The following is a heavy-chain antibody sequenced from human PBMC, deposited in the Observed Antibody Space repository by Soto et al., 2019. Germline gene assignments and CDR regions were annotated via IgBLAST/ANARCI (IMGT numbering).Heavy chain of an antibody. V-gene: IGHV3-7*05. J-gene: IGHJ4*02. CDR2: INQDGSEK. Sequence: GSLRLSCAASGFTFKRFWMNWVRQAPGKGLEWVANINQDGSEKYYVDSVKGRFTISRDNTENSLYLQMNSLRAEDTAVYYCARDGEATGIYFDYWGQGTLVTVSS. CDR1: GFTFKRFW. D-gene: IGHD7-27*01. CDR3: ARDGEATGIYFDY.